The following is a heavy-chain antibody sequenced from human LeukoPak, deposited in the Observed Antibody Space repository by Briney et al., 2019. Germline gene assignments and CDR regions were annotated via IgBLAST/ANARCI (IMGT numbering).Heavy chain of an antibody. D-gene: IGHD3-22*01. V-gene: IGHV4-34*01. CDR2: INHSGST. CDR1: GGSFSGYY. Sequence: SETLSLTCAVYGGSFSGYYWSWIRQPPGKGLEWIGEINHSGSTNYNPSLKSRVTISVDTSKNQFSLKLSSVTAADTAVYYCARGRANYDSSGYYPLGYWGQGTLVTVSS. CDR3: ARGRANYDSSGYYPLGY. J-gene: IGHJ4*02.